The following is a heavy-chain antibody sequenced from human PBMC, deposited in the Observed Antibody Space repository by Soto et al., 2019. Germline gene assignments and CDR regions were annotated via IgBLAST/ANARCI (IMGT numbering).Heavy chain of an antibody. CDR3: ATWHEREHAYDV. J-gene: IGHJ3*01. CDR1: GLTVSGKKY. CDR2: LYGVDGS. Sequence: LRLSCAASGLTVSGKKYVAWVRQAPGKGLEWVSALYGVDGSFYSDSVKGRFTTSSDSSKTTVYLQMNDLRPADTAVYYCATWHEREHAYDVWGQGTTVTVSS. D-gene: IGHD1-1*01. V-gene: IGHV3-53*01.